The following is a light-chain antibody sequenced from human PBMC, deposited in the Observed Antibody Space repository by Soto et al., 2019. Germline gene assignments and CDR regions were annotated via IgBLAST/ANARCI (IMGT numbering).Light chain of an antibody. CDR1: TGAVTSGHY. Sequence: QAVVTQEPSLTVSPGGTVTLTCGSSTGAVTSGHYPYWFQQKPGQAPRTLIYDTSNKHSWTPARFSGSLLGGKAALTLSGAQPEDEAEYYCLLAYSGARLHWLFGGGTKLTVL. CDR2: DTS. V-gene: IGLV7-46*01. CDR3: LLAYSGARLHWL. J-gene: IGLJ3*02.